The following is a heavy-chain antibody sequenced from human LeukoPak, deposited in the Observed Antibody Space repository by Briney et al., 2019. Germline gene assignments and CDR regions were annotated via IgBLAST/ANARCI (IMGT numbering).Heavy chain of an antibody. CDR1: GFTFSSYA. CDR2: ISGSGGST. Sequence: GGSLRLSCAASGFTFSSYAMSWVRQAPGKGLEWVSVISGSGGSTYSADSVKGRFTISRDNSKSTLYLQMNSLRAEDTAVYFCAKSQDGGRLFHFDYWGQGTLVTVSS. D-gene: IGHD1-26*01. CDR3: AKSQDGGRLFHFDY. J-gene: IGHJ4*02. V-gene: IGHV3-23*01.